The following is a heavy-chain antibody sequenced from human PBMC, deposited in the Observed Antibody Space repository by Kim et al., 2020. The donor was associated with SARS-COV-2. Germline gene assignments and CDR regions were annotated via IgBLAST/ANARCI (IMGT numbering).Heavy chain of an antibody. J-gene: IGHJ4*02. CDR2: ISYDGSNK. Sequence: GGSLRLSCAASGFTFSSYAMHWVRQAPGKGLEWVAVISYDGSNKYYADSVKGRFTISRDNSKNTLYLQMNSLRAEDTAVYYCARPGGSSGYGGRFDYWSQGTLVTVSS. CDR3: ARPGGSSGYGGRFDY. D-gene: IGHD5-12*01. CDR1: GFTFSSYA. V-gene: IGHV3-30-3*01.